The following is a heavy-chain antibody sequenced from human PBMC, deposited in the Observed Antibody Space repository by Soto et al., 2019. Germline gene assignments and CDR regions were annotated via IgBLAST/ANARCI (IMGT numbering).Heavy chain of an antibody. V-gene: IGHV4-61*01. CDR1: GGSVSRGSYY. Sequence: SETLSLTCTVSGGSVSRGSYYWSWIRRPPGKGLEWIGYIYYSGSTNYNPSLKSRVTISVDTSKNQFSLKLSSVTAADTAVYYCARFRITMVRGVANWFDPWGQGTLVTVSS. J-gene: IGHJ5*02. CDR3: ARFRITMVRGVANWFDP. CDR2: IYYSGST. D-gene: IGHD3-10*01.